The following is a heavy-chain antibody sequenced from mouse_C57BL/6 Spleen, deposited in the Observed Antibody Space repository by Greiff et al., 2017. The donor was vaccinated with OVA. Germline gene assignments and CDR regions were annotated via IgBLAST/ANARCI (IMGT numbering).Heavy chain of an antibody. CDR3: TRDRFPYAMDY. V-gene: IGHV5-9-1*02. Sequence: EVQGVESGEGLVKPGGSLKLSCAASGFTFSSYAMSWVRQTPEKRLEWVAYISSGGDYIYYADTVKGRFTISRDNARNTLYLQMSSLKSEDTAMYYCTRDRFPYAMDYWGQGTSVTVSS. J-gene: IGHJ4*01. CDR1: GFTFSSYA. CDR2: ISSGGDYI.